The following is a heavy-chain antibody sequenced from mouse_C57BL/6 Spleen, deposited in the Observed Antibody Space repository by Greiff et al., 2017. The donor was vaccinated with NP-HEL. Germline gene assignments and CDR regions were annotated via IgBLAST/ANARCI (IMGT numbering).Heavy chain of an antibody. CDR2: ISSGGDYI. CDR3: TSIVTTFYAMDY. CDR1: GFTFSSYA. D-gene: IGHD2-12*01. Sequence: DVMLVESGEGLVKPGGSLKLSCAASGFTFSSYAMSWVRQTPEKRLEWVAYISSGGDYIYYADTVKGRFTISRDNARNTLYLQMSSLKSEDTAMYYCTSIVTTFYAMDYWGQGTSVTVSS. J-gene: IGHJ4*01. V-gene: IGHV5-9-1*02.